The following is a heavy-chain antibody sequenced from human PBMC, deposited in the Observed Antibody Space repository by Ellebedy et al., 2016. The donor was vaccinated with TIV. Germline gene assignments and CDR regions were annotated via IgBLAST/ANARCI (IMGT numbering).Heavy chain of an antibody. CDR2: IYSGGST. Sequence: GESLKISCAASGFTVSSNYMSWVRQAPGKGLEWVSVIYSGGSTYYADSVKGRFTISRDNSKNTLYLQMNSLRAEDTAVYYCAREVNWNYALSFDYWGQGTLVTVSS. J-gene: IGHJ4*02. CDR1: GFTVSSNY. V-gene: IGHV3-66*01. CDR3: AREVNWNYALSFDY. D-gene: IGHD1-7*01.